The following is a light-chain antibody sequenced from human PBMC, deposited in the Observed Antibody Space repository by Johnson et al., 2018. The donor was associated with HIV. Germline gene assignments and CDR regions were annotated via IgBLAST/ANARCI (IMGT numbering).Light chain of an antibody. V-gene: IGLV1-51*02. CDR3: GTWDSSLTSGGV. J-gene: IGLJ1*01. CDR1: SSNIANNY. CDR2: ENN. Sequence: QSVLTQPPSVSAAPGQRVTTSCSGSSSNIANNYISWYQQFPGTAPKLLIYENNKRPSGIPDRFSASKSGASATLGITGLQTGDEADYYCGTWDSSLTSGGVFGTGTRVTVL.